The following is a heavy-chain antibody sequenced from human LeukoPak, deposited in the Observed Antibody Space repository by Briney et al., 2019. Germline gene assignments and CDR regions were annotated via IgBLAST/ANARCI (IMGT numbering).Heavy chain of an antibody. CDR3: ARGYGSGSYWSY. Sequence: PSETLSLTCAVYGASFSGYYWSWIRQPPGKGLEWIGEIDRSGSTSYNPSLKSRVTISVDTSKNQFSLRLNSVTAADTAVYFCARGYGSGSYWSYWGQGTLVIVSS. J-gene: IGHJ4*02. D-gene: IGHD3-10*01. V-gene: IGHV4-34*01. CDR2: IDRSGST. CDR1: GASFSGYY.